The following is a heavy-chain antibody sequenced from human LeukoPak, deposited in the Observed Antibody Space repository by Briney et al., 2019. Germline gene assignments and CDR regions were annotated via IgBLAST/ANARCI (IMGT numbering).Heavy chain of an antibody. CDR3: ARGRGYCSSTSCYKRGYYYYYMDV. V-gene: IGHV4-34*01. J-gene: IGHJ6*03. D-gene: IGHD2-2*02. CDR2: INHSGST. CDR1: GGSFSGYY. Sequence: PSETLSLTCAVYGGSFSGYYWSWIRQPPGKGLEWIGEINHSGSTNYNPSLKSRGTISVDTSKNQFSLKLSSVTAADTAVYYCARGRGYCSSTSCYKRGYYYYYMDVWGKGTTVTVSS.